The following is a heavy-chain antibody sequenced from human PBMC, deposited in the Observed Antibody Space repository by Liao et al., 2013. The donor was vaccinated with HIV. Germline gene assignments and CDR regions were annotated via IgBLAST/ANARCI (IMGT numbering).Heavy chain of an antibody. CDR1: GGSISSGDYY. CDR3: ARVPYSPYYYLDV. V-gene: IGHV4-61*02. CDR2: ISTSGST. J-gene: IGHJ6*03. Sequence: QVQLQESGPGLVKPSQTLSLTCTVSGGSISSGDYYWSWIRQPAGKGLEWIGRISTSGSTIYNPSLKSRVTISVDTSKNQFSLNLISVTAADTAVYYCARVPYSPYYYLDVWGTGTTVTVSS. D-gene: IGHD5-12*01.